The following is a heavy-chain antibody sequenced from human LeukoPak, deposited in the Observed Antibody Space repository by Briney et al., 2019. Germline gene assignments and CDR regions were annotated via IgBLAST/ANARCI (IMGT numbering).Heavy chain of an antibody. J-gene: IGHJ4*02. CDR3: ARIIRHIVGASVFDY. CDR1: GFTFSNYW. V-gene: IGHV3-7*01. D-gene: IGHD1-26*01. CDR2: INQDGSEK. Sequence: GGSLRLSCAASGFTFSNYWMSWVRQAPGKGLEWVANINQDGSEKYYVDSVKGRFTISRDYAENSLYLQMNSLRAEDTAVYYCARIIRHIVGASVFDYWGQGTLVTVSS.